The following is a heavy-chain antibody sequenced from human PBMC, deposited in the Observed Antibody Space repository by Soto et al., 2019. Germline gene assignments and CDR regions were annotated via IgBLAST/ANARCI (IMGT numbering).Heavy chain of an antibody. CDR3: AKNNRFCSSTNCFVFDY. D-gene: IGHD2-2*01. J-gene: IGHJ4*02. CDR1: GFTFSGYW. Sequence: EVQLVESGGGLVQPGGSLRLSCAASGFTFSGYWMSWVRQAPGKGLGWVANIKQDGREKYYVDSVKGRFTISRDNAKNSLYLLMIGLRAEDTAVYYCAKNNRFCSSTNCFVFDYWGQGTLVTVSS. CDR2: IKQDGREK. V-gene: IGHV3-7*01.